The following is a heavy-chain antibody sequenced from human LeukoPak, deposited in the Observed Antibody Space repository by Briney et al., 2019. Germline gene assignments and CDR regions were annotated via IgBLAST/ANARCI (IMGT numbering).Heavy chain of an antibody. D-gene: IGHD5-24*01. Sequence: GGSLRLSCVASGFTFSTYWVSWVRQAPGKGLEWVSVIYSGGSTYYADSVKGRFTISRDNSKNTLYLQMNSLRAEDTAVYYCARDLWENGYNSDYWGQGTLVTVSS. CDR2: IYSGGST. CDR3: ARDLWENGYNSDY. J-gene: IGHJ4*02. V-gene: IGHV3-66*01. CDR1: GFTFSTYW.